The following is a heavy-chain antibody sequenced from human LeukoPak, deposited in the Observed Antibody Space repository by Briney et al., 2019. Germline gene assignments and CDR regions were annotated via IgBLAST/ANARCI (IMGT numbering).Heavy chain of an antibody. Sequence: ASVKVSCKASGYTFTSYYMHWVRQAPGQGLEWMGIINPSGGSTSYAQKFQGRVTMTRDMSTSTVYMELRSLRSDDTAVYYCARGLIGRIQLWYNPYDYWGQGTLVTVSS. V-gene: IGHV1-46*01. CDR1: GYTFTSYY. CDR3: ARGLIGRIQLWYNPYDY. CDR2: INPSGGST. D-gene: IGHD5-18*01. J-gene: IGHJ4*02.